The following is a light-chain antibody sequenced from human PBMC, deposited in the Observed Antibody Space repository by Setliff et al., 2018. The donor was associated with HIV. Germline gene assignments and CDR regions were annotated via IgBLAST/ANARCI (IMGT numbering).Light chain of an antibody. V-gene: IGLV2-14*01. CDR1: SSDVGGYDS. CDR2: EVS. J-gene: IGLJ1*01. CDR3: SSYTSSSTGV. Sequence: QSVLTQPASVSGSPGQSITISCTGTSSDVGGYDSVSWYQHHPSKAPKLIIYEVSDRPSGVSNRFSGSKSGITASLTISGLQAEDEADYYCSSYTSSSTGVFGTGTKGTV.